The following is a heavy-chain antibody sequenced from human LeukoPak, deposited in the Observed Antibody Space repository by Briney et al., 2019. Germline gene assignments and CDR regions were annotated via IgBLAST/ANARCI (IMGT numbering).Heavy chain of an antibody. J-gene: IGHJ5*02. CDR2: IYHSGST. V-gene: IGHV4-30-2*01. CDR3: ARSPNYGDYYSGGFDP. Sequence: SQTLSLTCPVSGGSIRSGGYSWRWIRQPPGKGLEWLGYIYHSGSTYYNPSLKSRVTISVDRSQHQFSLKLRSVTAADTAVYYCARSPNYGDYYSGGFDPWGQGTLVTVSS. CDR1: GGSIRSGGYS. D-gene: IGHD4-17*01.